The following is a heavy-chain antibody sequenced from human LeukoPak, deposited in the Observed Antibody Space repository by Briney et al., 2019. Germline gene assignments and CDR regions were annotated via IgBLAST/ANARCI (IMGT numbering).Heavy chain of an antibody. CDR2: ISGSGGDT. Sequence: GVSLRLSCAASGFTFRIYANYWVRQAPGKGLVGGSDISGSGGDTYFADSERGRLTISRDNSKNTVFLKMDSLRAEDTAVYDCAKTTDGYSSGRYPGWPIDYWGQGTLVTVSS. CDR3: AKTTDGYSSGRYPGWPIDY. V-gene: IGHV3-23*01. J-gene: IGHJ4*02. CDR1: GFTFRIYA. D-gene: IGHD6-19*01.